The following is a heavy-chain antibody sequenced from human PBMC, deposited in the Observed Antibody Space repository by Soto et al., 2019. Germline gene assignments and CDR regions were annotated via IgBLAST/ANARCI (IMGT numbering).Heavy chain of an antibody. J-gene: IGHJ4*02. Sequence: EVQLVESGGGLVQPGGSLRLYCAASEFTVSSNYMSWVRQAPGKGLEWVSVIYSGGSTYYADSVKGRFTISRDNSKNTLYLQMNSLRAEDTAVYYCAKLLWFGEFLDYWGQGTLVTVSS. CDR2: IYSGGST. CDR3: AKLLWFGEFLDY. V-gene: IGHV3-66*01. D-gene: IGHD3-10*01. CDR1: EFTVSSNY.